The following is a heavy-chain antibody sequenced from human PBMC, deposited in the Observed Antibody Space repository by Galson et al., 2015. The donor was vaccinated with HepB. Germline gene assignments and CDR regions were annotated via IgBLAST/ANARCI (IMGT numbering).Heavy chain of an antibody. CDR1: GFTFSSYA. J-gene: IGHJ5*02. Sequence: SLRLSCAASGFTFSSYAMHWVRQAPGKGLEWVAVISYEGNYKYSADSVKGRFTISVDKPNTTAYLHWNSLKASDTAIYYCAKHLHVASGRNWFDTWGQGSLVTVSS. D-gene: IGHD3-10*01. CDR2: ISYEGNYK. V-gene: IGHV3-30*04. CDR3: AKHLHVASGRNWFDT.